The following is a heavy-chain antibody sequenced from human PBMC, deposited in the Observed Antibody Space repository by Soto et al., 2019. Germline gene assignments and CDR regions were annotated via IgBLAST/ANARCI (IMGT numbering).Heavy chain of an antibody. CDR3: ARGRSLITGTMTDGVYYFDY. V-gene: IGHV4-61*01. J-gene: IGHJ4*02. Sequence: QVQLQESGPGLVKPSETLSLTCTVSGGSVSSGSYYWSWIRQPPGKGLEWIGYIYHSGSTYYNPSLKSRVTISVDRSKNQFSLKLSSVTAADTAVYYCARGRSLITGTMTDGVYYFDYWGQGTLVTVSS. CDR1: GGSVSSGSYY. D-gene: IGHD1-20*01. CDR2: IYHSGST.